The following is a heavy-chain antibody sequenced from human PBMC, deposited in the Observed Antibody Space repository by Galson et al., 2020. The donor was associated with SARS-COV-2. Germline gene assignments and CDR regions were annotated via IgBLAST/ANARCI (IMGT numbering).Heavy chain of an antibody. CDR1: GTSISSGSYS. V-gene: IGHV4-30-2*01. CDR2: ISHSGGT. J-gene: IGHJ3*02. CDR3: ARLHYGEYAPEAFDI. D-gene: IGHD4-17*01. Sequence: SETLSLTCAVSGTSISSGSYSWNWIRQPPGTGLEWIGYISHSGGTYYNPSIKSRVTISGDRSKNQFSLRLSSVTAADTAVYYCARLHYGEYAPEAFDIWGPGTRVTVAS.